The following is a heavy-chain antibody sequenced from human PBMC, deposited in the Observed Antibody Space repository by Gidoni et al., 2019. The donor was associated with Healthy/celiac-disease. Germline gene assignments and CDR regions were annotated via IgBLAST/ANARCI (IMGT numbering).Heavy chain of an antibody. Sequence: EVQLVETGGGRVQPEGSLSAVCSASGFTFSSYAMSWVRQSPGKGLEWVSAISGSGGSTYYADSVTGRFTISRDNSKNTLYLQMNSLRAEETAVYYCAKDIVRGVPYYMDVWGKGTTVTVSS. D-gene: IGHD3-10*01. V-gene: IGHV3-23*04. CDR1: GFTFSSYA. CDR2: ISGSGGST. CDR3: AKDIVRGVPYYMDV. J-gene: IGHJ6*03.